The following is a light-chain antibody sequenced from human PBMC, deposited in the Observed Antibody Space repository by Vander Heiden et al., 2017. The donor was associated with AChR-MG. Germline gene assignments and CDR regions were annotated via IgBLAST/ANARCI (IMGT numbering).Light chain of an antibody. CDR2: GAS. V-gene: IGKV1-39*01. CDR3: QQSYSTPWT. Sequence: DIQMTQSTSSLSASVGDRVTITCRASQSTITYLNWYQQKPGRAPNLLIVGASTLQSGVPSRFSGSGSGTDFTLTISSLQPEDFTTYYCQQSYSTPWTFGQGTKVEIK. J-gene: IGKJ1*01. CDR1: QSTITY.